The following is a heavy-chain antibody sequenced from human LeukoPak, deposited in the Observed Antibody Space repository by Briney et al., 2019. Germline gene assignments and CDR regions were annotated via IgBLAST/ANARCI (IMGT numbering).Heavy chain of an antibody. Sequence: GRSLRLSCAASGFTFSSYAIHWVRQAPGKGLEWVAVISYDGSNRYYADSVKGRFTISRDNSKNTLYLQMNSLRAEDTAVYYCARIPGITIFGVAPYYMDVWGKGTTVTVSS. D-gene: IGHD3-3*01. CDR3: ARIPGITIFGVAPYYMDV. V-gene: IGHV3-30-3*01. J-gene: IGHJ6*03. CDR2: ISYDGSNR. CDR1: GFTFSSYA.